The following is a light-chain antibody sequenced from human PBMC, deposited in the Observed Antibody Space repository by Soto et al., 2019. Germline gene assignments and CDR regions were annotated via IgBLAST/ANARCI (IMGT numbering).Light chain of an antibody. Sequence: DIVMTQSPLSLPVTPGEPASISCRSSQSLLHSNGYNYLNWYLQKPGQSPQVLIYLGSNRASGVPDRFSGSGSGTDFTLKISRVEAEDVGLYYCMQALQTPWTFGQGTKVEIK. CDR1: QSLLHSNGYNY. J-gene: IGKJ1*01. CDR3: MQALQTPWT. V-gene: IGKV2-28*01. CDR2: LGS.